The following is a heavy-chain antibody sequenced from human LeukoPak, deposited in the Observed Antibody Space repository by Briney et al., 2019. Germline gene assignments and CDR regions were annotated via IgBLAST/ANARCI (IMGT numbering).Heavy chain of an antibody. CDR3: ALGKLRSTF. CDR2: INQDGIEK. D-gene: IGHD3-3*01. V-gene: IGHV3-7*01. CDR1: GFTFSTYW. Sequence: LAGGSLRLSCAASGFTFSTYWMSWVRQAPGKGLEWVANINQDGIEKYYVDSVKGRFTISRDNAKNSLYLQMHSLRAADTALYYCALGKLRSTFGGQGTLVTVSS. J-gene: IGHJ4*02.